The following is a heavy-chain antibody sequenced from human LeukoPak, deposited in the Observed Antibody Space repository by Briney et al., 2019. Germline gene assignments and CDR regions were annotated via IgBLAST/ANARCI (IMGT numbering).Heavy chain of an antibody. D-gene: IGHD1-26*01. CDR2: IGSDGKIT. Sequence: PGGSLRVSCAASGFTFSTHGMVWVRQGPGKGLEWAAAIGSDGKITYYIESVKGRFTISRDNSKNTLYLQMSSLKSDDTAVYYCAKGSGGSYIDYWGQGTLVTVSS. CDR3: AKGSGGSYIDY. V-gene: IGHV3-30*02. J-gene: IGHJ4*02. CDR1: GFTFSTHG.